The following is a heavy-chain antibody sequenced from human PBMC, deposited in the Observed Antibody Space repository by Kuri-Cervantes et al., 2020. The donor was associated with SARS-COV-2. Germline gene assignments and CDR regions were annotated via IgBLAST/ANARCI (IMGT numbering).Heavy chain of an antibody. CDR1: GGSISSGSYY. Sequence: LRLSCTVSGGSISSGSYYWSWIRQPAGKGLEWIGYIYTSGSTNYNPSLKSRVTISVDTSKNQFSLKLSSVTAADTAVYYCARDLLLYYDSSGYHNWFDPWGQGTLVTVSS. CDR2: IYTSGST. D-gene: IGHD3-22*01. J-gene: IGHJ5*02. V-gene: IGHV4-61*09. CDR3: ARDLLLYYDSSGYHNWFDP.